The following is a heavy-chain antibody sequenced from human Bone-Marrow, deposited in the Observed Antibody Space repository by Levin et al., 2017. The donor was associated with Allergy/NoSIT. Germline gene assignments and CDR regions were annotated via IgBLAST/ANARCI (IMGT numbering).Heavy chain of an antibody. D-gene: IGHD2-2*01. CDR3: AKASGYCSSTSCPGDY. Sequence: PGGSLRLSCAASGFTFSSYAMSWVRQAPGKGLEWVSAISVSGGSTYYADSVKGRFTISRDNSKNTLYLQMNSLRAEDTAVYYCAKASGYCSSTSCPGDYWGQGTLVTVSS. CDR2: ISVSGGST. V-gene: IGHV3-23*01. CDR1: GFTFSSYA. J-gene: IGHJ4*02.